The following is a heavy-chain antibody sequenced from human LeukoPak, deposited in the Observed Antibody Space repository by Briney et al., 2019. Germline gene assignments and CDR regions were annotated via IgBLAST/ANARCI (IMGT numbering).Heavy chain of an antibody. J-gene: IGHJ4*02. D-gene: IGHD1-26*01. CDR3: ARIGASSSRDY. CDR2: IVGSSST. Sequence: PGGSLRLSCAASGFTFSNFAMTWVRQAPGKGLEWVSSIVGSSSTYYADSLKGRFTISRDNAKNSLYLQMNSLRAEDTAVYYCARIGASSSRDYWGQGTLVTVSS. CDR1: GFTFSNFA. V-gene: IGHV3-21*01.